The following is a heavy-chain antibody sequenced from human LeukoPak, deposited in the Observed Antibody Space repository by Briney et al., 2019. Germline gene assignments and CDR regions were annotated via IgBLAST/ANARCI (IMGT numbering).Heavy chain of an antibody. CDR1: GFTFSNYG. CDR2: IRYDGSNK. CDR3: AKEEWDQTGLDY. D-gene: IGHD1-26*01. Sequence: PGGSLRLSCAASGFTFSNYGMHWVRQAPGKGLEWVAFIRYDGSNKYYADSVKGRFTISRDNSKNTLYLQMNSLRSDDTAVYYCAKEEWDQTGLDYWGQGTLVTVSS. V-gene: IGHV3-30*02. J-gene: IGHJ4*02.